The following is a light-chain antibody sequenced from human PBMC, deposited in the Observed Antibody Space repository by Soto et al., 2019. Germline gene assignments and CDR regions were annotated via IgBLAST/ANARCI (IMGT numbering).Light chain of an antibody. J-gene: IGKJ1*01. Sequence: EIVLTQSPGTLSLSPGERATLSCRASQSFSSNYLAWYQQKPGQAPRLLIYGTSSRATGIPDRFSGSGSGTDFTLTISRLEPADFAVYYCQKYGSSRPFGQGTKVDIK. CDR2: GTS. V-gene: IGKV3-20*01. CDR1: QSFSSNY. CDR3: QKYGSSRP.